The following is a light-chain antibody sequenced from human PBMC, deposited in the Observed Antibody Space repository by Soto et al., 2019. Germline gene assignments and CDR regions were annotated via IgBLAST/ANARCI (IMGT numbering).Light chain of an antibody. V-gene: IGKV3-20*01. CDR1: QIVSSSY. J-gene: IGKJ1*01. CDR3: QQYGSSPWT. CDR2: GAS. Sequence: EIVLTQSPGTLSLSPGERATLSCRASQIVSSSYLAWYQQKPGQAPRLLIYGASSRATGIPDRISGSGSGTDFTLTISRLDPEDFAVYYCQQYGSSPWTFGQGTKVEIK.